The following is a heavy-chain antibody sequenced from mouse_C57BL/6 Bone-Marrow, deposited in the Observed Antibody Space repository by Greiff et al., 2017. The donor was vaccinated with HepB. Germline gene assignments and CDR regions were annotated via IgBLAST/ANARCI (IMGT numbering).Heavy chain of an antibody. CDR3: TRSTTVVARDWFAY. D-gene: IGHD1-1*01. J-gene: IGHJ3*01. CDR1: GYTFTDYE. Sequence: QVHVKQSGAELVRPGASVTLSCKASGYTFTDYEMHWVKQTPVHGLEWIGAIDPETGGTAYNQKFKGKAILTADKSSSTAYMELRSLTSEDSAVYYCTRSTTVVARDWFAYWGQGTLVTVSA. V-gene: IGHV1-15*01. CDR2: IDPETGGT.